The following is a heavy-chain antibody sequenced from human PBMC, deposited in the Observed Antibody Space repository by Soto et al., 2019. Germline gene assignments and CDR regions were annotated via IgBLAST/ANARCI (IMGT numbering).Heavy chain of an antibody. CDR2: INPSGGSS. D-gene: IGHD3-22*01. J-gene: IGHJ4*02. CDR1: GYTFTSYY. Sequence: QVQLVQSGAEVKKPGASVKVSCKASGYTFTSYYMHWVRQAPGQGLEWMGIINPSGGSSSCAQKFQGRVTMTRDTSTNTVSMELNSLRSEDTAVYYCGRGSLITMIVYYWGQGTLVTVSS. V-gene: IGHV1-46*01. CDR3: GRGSLITMIVYY.